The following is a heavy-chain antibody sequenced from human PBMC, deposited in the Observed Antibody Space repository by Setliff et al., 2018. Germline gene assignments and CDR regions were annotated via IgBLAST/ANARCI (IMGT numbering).Heavy chain of an antibody. CDR2: IYPGDSDT. V-gene: IGHV5-51*01. D-gene: IGHD3-3*01. CDR3: ARQTIFGSDAFDI. J-gene: IGHJ3*02. Sequence: GESLKISCKGSGYSFTNYWIGWVRQMPGKGLEWMGIIYPGDSDTRYSPSFQGQVTISADKSISTAYLQWSSLRASDTAMYYCARQTIFGSDAFDIWGQGTMVTVSS. CDR1: GYSFTNYW.